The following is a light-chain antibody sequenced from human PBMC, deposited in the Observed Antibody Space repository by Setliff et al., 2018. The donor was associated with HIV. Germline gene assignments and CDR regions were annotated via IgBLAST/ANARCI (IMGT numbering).Light chain of an antibody. CDR1: SSDVGGYNY. CDR3: CSYAGSYTSLYV. V-gene: IGLV2-11*01. Sequence: QSALTQPRSVSGPPGQSVTISCTGTSSDVGGYNYVSWYQHLPGKAPKLMIYDVTKRPSGVPDRFSGSKSGNTASLTISGLQSEDEADYYCCSYAGSYTSLYVFGTGTKVTV. J-gene: IGLJ1*01. CDR2: DVT.